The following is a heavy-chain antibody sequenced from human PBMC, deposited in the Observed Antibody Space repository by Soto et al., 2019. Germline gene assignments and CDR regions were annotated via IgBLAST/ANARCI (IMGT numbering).Heavy chain of an antibody. Sequence: VGSLRLSCAASGFTFSSYSMNWVRQAPGKGLEWVSSISSSSSYIYYADSVKGRFTISRDNAKNSLYLQMNSLRAEDTAVYYCARDRLWFGELYAFDIWGQGTMVTVSS. CDR1: GFTFSSYS. CDR2: ISSSSSYI. D-gene: IGHD3-10*01. J-gene: IGHJ3*02. V-gene: IGHV3-21*01. CDR3: ARDRLWFGELYAFDI.